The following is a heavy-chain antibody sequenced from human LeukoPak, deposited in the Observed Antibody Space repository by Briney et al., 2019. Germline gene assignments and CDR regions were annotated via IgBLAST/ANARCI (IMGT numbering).Heavy chain of an antibody. CDR1: GGSISSYY. J-gene: IGHJ4*02. D-gene: IGHD5-18*01. V-gene: IGHV4-4*07. CDR2: IYSSGST. Sequence: TSSETLSLTCTVSGGSISSYYWSWIRQPAGKGLEWIGRIYSSGSTNYNPSLKSRVTMSVDTSKNQFSLKLSSVTAADTAVYYCARGATSHVDTAMAHWGQGTLVTVSS. CDR3: ARGATSHVDTAMAH.